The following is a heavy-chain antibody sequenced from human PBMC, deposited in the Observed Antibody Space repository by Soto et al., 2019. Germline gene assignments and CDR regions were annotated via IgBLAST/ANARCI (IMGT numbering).Heavy chain of an antibody. CDR1: GGTFSSYA. J-gene: IGHJ6*02. Sequence: QVQLVQSGAEAKKPGSSVKVSCKASGGTFSSYAISWVRQAPGQGLEWMGGIIPIFGTANYAQKFQGRVTTTADESTSTAYMELSSLRSEDTAVYYCARAGGITGPYYYYGMDVWGQGTTVTVSS. V-gene: IGHV1-69*12. D-gene: IGHD6-13*01. CDR3: ARAGGITGPYYYYGMDV. CDR2: IIPIFGTA.